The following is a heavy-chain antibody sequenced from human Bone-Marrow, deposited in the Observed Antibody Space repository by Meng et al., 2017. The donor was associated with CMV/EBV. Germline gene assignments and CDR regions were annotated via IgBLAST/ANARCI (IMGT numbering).Heavy chain of an antibody. CDR1: GFTFSSYS. CDR3: ARARSYGMDV. CDR2: ISSSSSYI. J-gene: IGHJ6*02. Sequence: GESLKISCAASGFTFSSYSMNWVRLAPGKGMEWVSSISSSSSYIYYADSVKGRFTISRDNAKNSLYLAMNSLRDEDTAVYYCARARSYGMDVWGQGTTVTVSS. V-gene: IGHV3-21*01.